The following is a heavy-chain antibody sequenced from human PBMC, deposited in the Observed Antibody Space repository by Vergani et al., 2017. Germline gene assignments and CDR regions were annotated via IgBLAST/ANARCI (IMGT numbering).Heavy chain of an antibody. CDR2: IKQDGSEK. V-gene: IGHV3-7*01. J-gene: IGHJ4*02. CDR1: RFTFSSYW. Sequence: EVQLVESGGGLVQPGGSLRLSCAASRFTFSSYWMSWVRQAPGKGLEWVANIKQDGSEKYYVDSVKGRFTISRDNAKNSLYLQMNSLRAEDTAVYYCAKDGRENSDYGYFDYWGQGTLVTVSS. D-gene: IGHD4-17*01. CDR3: AKDGRENSDYGYFDY.